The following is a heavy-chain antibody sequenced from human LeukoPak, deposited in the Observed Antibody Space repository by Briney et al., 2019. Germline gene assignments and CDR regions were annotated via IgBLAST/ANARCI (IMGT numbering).Heavy chain of an antibody. D-gene: IGHD3-3*01. CDR3: AKHDTVFGAAHFYMDV. J-gene: IGHJ6*03. Sequence: SETLSLTCAVSGGSINTYYWSWIRQPPGKGLEWVGYIYSTANTNYNPSLKGRVTISLDTSKNQFSLNLSSVTAADTAVYYCAKHDTVFGAAHFYMDVWGKGTTVTVSS. CDR2: IYSTANT. V-gene: IGHV4-4*09. CDR1: GGSINTYY.